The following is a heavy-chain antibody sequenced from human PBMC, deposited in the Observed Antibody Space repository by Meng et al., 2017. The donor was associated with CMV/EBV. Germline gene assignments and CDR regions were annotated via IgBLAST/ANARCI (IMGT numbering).Heavy chain of an antibody. V-gene: IGHV4-34*01. CDR1: GGSFSGYY. Sequence: SETLSLTCAVYGGSFSGYYWSWIRQPPGKGLEWTGEINHSGSTNYNPSLKSRVTISVDTSKNQFSLKLSSVTAADTAVYYCARARLGSGYPYYYYYGMDVWGQGTTVTVSS. J-gene: IGHJ6*02. CDR2: INHSGST. CDR3: ARARLGSGYPYYYYYGMDV. D-gene: IGHD3-3*01.